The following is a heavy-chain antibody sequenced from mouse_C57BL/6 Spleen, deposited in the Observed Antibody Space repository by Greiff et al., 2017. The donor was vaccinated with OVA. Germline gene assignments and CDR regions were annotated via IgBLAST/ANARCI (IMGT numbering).Heavy chain of an antibody. CDR3: ARDDYDVSYAMDY. Sequence: EVQLQQSGPGLVKPSQSLSLTCSVTGYSITSGYYWNWIRQFPGNKLEWMGYISYDGSNNYNPSLKNRISITRDTSKNQFFLKLNSVTTEDTATYDSARDDYDVSYAMDYWGQGTSVTVSS. V-gene: IGHV3-6*01. D-gene: IGHD2-4*01. CDR2: ISYDGSN. J-gene: IGHJ4*01. CDR1: GYSITSGYY.